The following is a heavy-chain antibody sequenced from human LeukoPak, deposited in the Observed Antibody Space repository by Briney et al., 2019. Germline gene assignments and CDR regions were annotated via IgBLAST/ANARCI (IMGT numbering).Heavy chain of an antibody. V-gene: IGHV4-39*01. CDR3: ARTRIAAAGTLKYYFDY. D-gene: IGHD6-13*01. J-gene: IGHJ4*02. CDR2: IYYSEST. CDR1: GRSISSSSYY. Sequence: SDTLSLTCTVSGRSISSSSYYWGWIRQPPGKGLEWIGSIYYSESTYYHPSLKTRVTISVDTSKNQFSLKLSSVTAADTAVYYCARTRIAAAGTLKYYFDYWGQGTLVTVSS.